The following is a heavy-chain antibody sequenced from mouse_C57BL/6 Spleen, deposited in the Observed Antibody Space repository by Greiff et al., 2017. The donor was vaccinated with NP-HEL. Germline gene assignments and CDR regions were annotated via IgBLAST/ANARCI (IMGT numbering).Heavy chain of an antibody. CDR1: GYTFTSYW. Sequence: QVQLQQPGAELVKPGASVKLSCKASGYTFTSYWMQWVKQRPGQGLEWIGEIDPSDSYTNYNQKFKGKATLTVDTSSSTAYMQLSSLTSDDSAVYDCARGEGYDGMWLDYWGQGTTLTVSS. CDR2: IDPSDSYT. J-gene: IGHJ2*01. CDR3: ARGEGYDGMWLDY. D-gene: IGHD2-2*01. V-gene: IGHV1-50*01.